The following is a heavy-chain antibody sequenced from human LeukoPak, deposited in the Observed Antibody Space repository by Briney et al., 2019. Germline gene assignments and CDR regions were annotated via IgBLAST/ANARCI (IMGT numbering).Heavy chain of an antibody. V-gene: IGHV4-61*01. Sequence: SETLSLTCTVSGGSISSSSYYWNWIRQPPGKGLEWIGYIYYSGSTNYNPSLKSRVTISVDTSKNQFSLKLSSVTAADTAVYYCARSGYSYGYRDYFDYWGQGTLVTVSS. CDR2: IYYSGST. CDR3: ARSGYSYGYRDYFDY. CDR1: GGSISSSSYY. D-gene: IGHD5-18*01. J-gene: IGHJ4*02.